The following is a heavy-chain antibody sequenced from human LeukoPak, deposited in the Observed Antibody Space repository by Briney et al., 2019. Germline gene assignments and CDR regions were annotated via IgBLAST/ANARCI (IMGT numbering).Heavy chain of an antibody. D-gene: IGHD2-21*02. Sequence: GASVKVSCKASGYTFTGYYMHWVRQAPGQGLEWMGWINPNSGGTNYAQKFQGRVTMTRDTSISTAYMELSRLRSDDTAVYYCARDVVVVTAIRPYYFDYWGQGTLVTVSS. CDR2: INPNSGGT. CDR1: GYTFTGYY. CDR3: ARDVVVVTAIRPYYFDY. J-gene: IGHJ4*02. V-gene: IGHV1-2*02.